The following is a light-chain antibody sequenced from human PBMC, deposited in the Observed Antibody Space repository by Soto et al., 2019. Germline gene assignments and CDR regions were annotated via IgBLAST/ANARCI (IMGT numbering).Light chain of an antibody. CDR1: QDVSSN. CDR3: QQYDTWPPGT. Sequence: EMLVTQSPATLSVSPGERATLSCRASQDVSSNLAWYQQKPGQAPRLLMYGVSIRATGIPARFSGSGSGTEFTLTINCLQSEDFAVYDCQQYDTWPPGTFGQGTKVEVK. V-gene: IGKV3-15*01. J-gene: IGKJ1*01. CDR2: GVS.